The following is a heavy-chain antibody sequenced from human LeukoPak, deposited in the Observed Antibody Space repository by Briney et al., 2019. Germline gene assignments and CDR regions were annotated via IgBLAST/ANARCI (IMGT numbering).Heavy chain of an antibody. J-gene: IGHJ4*02. CDR1: GFTFTSYS. CDR3: AKGGKWDVTPFDY. CDR2: ISGGGGST. D-gene: IGHD1-26*01. V-gene: IGHV3-23*01. Sequence: PGGSLRLSCAASGFTFTSYSMNWVRQAPGKELQWVSTISGGGGSTYYADSVKGRFTIFRDNSKNTLYLQVNSLRAEDTAVYYCAKGGKWDVTPFDYWGQGTLVTVSS.